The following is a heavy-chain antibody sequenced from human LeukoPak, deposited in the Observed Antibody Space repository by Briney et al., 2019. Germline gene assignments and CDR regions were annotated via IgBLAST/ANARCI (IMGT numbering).Heavy chain of an antibody. D-gene: IGHD4-11*01. CDR2: IYYSGST. CDR1: GGSISSYY. J-gene: IGHJ4*02. Sequence: SETLSRTCTVSGGSISSYYWSWIRQPPGKGLEWSGYIYYSGSTNYNPSLKSRVTISVDTPKNQFSLKLSSVTAADTAVYYCAREGVTKYYFDYWGQGTLVTVSS. V-gene: IGHV4-59*01. CDR3: AREGVTKYYFDY.